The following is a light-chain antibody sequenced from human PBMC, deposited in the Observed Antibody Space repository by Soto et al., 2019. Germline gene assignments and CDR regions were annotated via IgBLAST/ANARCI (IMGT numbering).Light chain of an antibody. V-gene: IGLV3-21*02. CDR1: NIGGKS. CDR3: QVWDYRMEENV. CDR2: DDS. J-gene: IGLJ1*01. Sequence: SYELTQTSSVSVAPGETGRISCGGNNIGGKSVHWYQQKRGQAPVAVVYDDSARPSGIPERFSGSKSGNTATLTISRVEAGDEAEYPCQVWDYRMEENVVGTGAKLTVL.